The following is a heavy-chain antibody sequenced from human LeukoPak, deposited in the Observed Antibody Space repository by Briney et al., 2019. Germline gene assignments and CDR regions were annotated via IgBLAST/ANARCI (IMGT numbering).Heavy chain of an antibody. CDR1: GFTFSSYS. D-gene: IGHD3-9*01. CDR2: ISSSSSSK. Sequence: GGSLRLSCAASGFTFSSYSMNWVRQAPGKGLKGVSSISSSSSSKYYADSVKGRFTISRDNAKNSLYLQMNSLRAEDTAVYYCAVLHGGGLYILTGPGDSDAFDIWGQGTMVTVSS. V-gene: IGHV3-21*01. J-gene: IGHJ3*02. CDR3: AVLHGGGLYILTGPGDSDAFDI.